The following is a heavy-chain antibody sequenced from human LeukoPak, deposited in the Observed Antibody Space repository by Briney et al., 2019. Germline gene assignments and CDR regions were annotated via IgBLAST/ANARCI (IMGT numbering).Heavy chain of an antibody. D-gene: IGHD4-17*01. Sequence: GGSLRLSCAASGFAFGEYALRWVRQAPGKRPEWIGFIRSKLYGGAPEYAASVKGRFIFSRDDSKSIAYLQMNSLKIAHTAVYHCARGGSDDVNYEHPSWGQGTLVIVSS. J-gene: IGHJ5*02. CDR2: IRSKLYGGAP. CDR1: GFAFGEYA. CDR3: ARGGSDDVNYEHPS. V-gene: IGHV3-49*04.